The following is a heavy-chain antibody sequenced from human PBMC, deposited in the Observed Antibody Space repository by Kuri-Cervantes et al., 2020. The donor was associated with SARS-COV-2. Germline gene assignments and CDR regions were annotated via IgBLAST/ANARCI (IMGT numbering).Heavy chain of an antibody. CDR1: GYMFTSYW. D-gene: IGHD5-24*01. V-gene: IGHV5-51*01. J-gene: IGHJ2*01. CDR2: IYPGDSDT. CDR3: TRPLVEMTATIPYFYFDL. Sequence: GGSLRLSCQSSGYMFTSYWIGWVRQMPGKGLEWMGIIYPGDSDTRYSPAFQGQVTFSAAKSITTAFLQWSSPEASDTAIYYCTRPLVEMTATIPYFYFDLWGRGTPVTVSS.